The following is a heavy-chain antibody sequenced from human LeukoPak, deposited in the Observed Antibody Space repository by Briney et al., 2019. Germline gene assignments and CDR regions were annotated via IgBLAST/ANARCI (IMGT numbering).Heavy chain of an antibody. V-gene: IGHV3-64D*09. CDR3: VKGYYYDSSGYAFDS. CDR1: GFTFSNYA. D-gene: IGHD3-22*01. CDR2: ISSNVGST. Sequence: GGSLRLSCSASGFTFSNYAMHWVRQAPGRGLEYVSAISSNVGSTYYADSVKGRFTISRDNSKNTLNRQMSSLRAEDTAVYYCVKGYYYDSSGYAFDSWGQGTMVTASS. J-gene: IGHJ3*02.